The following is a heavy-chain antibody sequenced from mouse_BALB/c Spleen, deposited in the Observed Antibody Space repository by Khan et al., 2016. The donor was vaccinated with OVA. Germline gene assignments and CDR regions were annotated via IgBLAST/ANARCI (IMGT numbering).Heavy chain of an antibody. J-gene: IGHJ1*01. CDR1: GYTFTSYD. Sequence: QVQLKQSGAELVKPGASVKLSCKASGYTFTSYDINWVRQRPEQGLEWIGWIFPGDDSTKYNEKFKGKATLTSDKSSSTAYMQLRRLTSEDSSVYCCARHYYGGILYWYFDVWGAGTTVTVSS. CDR3: ARHYYGGILYWYFDV. V-gene: IGHV1-85*01. D-gene: IGHD1-1*01. CDR2: IFPGDDST.